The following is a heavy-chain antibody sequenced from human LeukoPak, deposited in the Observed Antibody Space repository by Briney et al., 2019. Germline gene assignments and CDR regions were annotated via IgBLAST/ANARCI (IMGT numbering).Heavy chain of an antibody. CDR2: ISWNSGSI. V-gene: IGHV3-9*01. D-gene: IGHD3-9*01. J-gene: IGHJ4*02. CDR3: AKVDFPG. CDR1: GFTFDDYA. Sequence: PGGSLRLSCAASGFTFDDYAMHWVRQAPGKGLEWVSGISWNSGSIGYVDSVKGRFTISRDNAKNSLYLQMNSLRAEDTALYYCAKVDFPGWGQGTLVTVSS.